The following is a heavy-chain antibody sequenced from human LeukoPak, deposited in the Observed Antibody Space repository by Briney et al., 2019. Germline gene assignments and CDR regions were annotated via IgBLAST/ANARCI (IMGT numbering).Heavy chain of an antibody. CDR2: ISGNGAGT. CDR3: ASSPCSGGSCYNPN. J-gene: IGHJ4*02. CDR1: GFTFSSHA. V-gene: IGHV3-23*02. Sequence: GGSLRLSCTPSGFTFSSHAMSWVRQAPGKGLEWVSGISGNGAGTYYGDSVEGRFTISRDNAKNSLYLQMNSLRDEDTAVYYCASSPCSGGSCYNPNWGQGTLVTVSS. D-gene: IGHD2-15*01.